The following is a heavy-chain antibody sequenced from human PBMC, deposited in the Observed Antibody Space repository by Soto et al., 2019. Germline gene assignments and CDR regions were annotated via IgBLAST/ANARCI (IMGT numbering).Heavy chain of an antibody. CDR2: ISGSGGST. D-gene: IGHD1-26*01. CDR3: GNEDVGGYYYSGL. CDR1: GFTFSSYA. J-gene: IGHJ4*02. V-gene: IGHV3-23*01. Sequence: PGGSLRLSCAASGFTFSSYAMSWVRQAPGKGLEWVSAISGSGGSTYYADSVKGRFTISRDNSKNTLYLQMNSLRAEDTAVYYSGNEDVGGYYYSGLWGQGTLVTVSS.